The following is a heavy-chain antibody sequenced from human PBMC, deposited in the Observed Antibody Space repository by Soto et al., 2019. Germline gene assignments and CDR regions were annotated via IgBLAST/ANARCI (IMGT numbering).Heavy chain of an antibody. D-gene: IGHD3-16*01. CDR1: GFTFRSYV. CDR2: TSYDGSNN. J-gene: IGHJ4*02. Sequence: ESGGGVAQPGTSLRLSCVGSGFTFRSYVIHWVRQAPGKGLEWVALTSYDGSNNFYGDSVKGRFTISRDNSRNTVELQMDSLRLEDTALYYCARWGTTGGLDVWGQGTLVSVSS. V-gene: IGHV3-33*05. CDR3: ARWGTTGGLDV.